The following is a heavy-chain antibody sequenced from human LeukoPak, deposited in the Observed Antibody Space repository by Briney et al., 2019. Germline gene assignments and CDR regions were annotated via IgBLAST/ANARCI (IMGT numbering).Heavy chain of an antibody. CDR1: GGTFISYA. CDR3: ARVWYDSSGYPNWFDA. Sequence: ASVKVSCKASGGTFISYAISWVRQAPGQGLEGMGGIIPIFGTANYAQKFQGRVTIIADKSTSTAYMQLSSLRSEDTAVYYCARVWYDSSGYPNWFDAWGQGTLVTVSS. J-gene: IGHJ5*02. D-gene: IGHD3-22*01. CDR2: IIPIFGTA. V-gene: IGHV1-69*06.